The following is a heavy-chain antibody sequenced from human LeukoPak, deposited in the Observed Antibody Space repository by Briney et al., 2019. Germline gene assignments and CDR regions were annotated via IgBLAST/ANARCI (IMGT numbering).Heavy chain of an antibody. J-gene: IGHJ4*02. D-gene: IGHD6-6*01. Sequence: SETLSLSCTVSGGSISSYYWSWIRQPLGKGLEWIGYIYTSGSTNYNPSLKSRVTISVDTSKNQFSLKLSSVTAADTAVYYCARVGALYSSSAAYFDYWGQGTLVTVSS. CDR3: ARVGALYSSSAAYFDY. CDR1: GGSISSYY. V-gene: IGHV4-4*09. CDR2: IYTSGST.